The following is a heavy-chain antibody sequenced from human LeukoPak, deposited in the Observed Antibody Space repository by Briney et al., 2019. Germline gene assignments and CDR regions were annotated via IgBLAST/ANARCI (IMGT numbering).Heavy chain of an antibody. D-gene: IGHD2-15*01. CDR1: GFPLSSYS. Sequence: GGSLRLSCAASGFPLSSYSINWVRQAPGKGLEWVSYISSSGSAIYYVDSVKGRFTVSRDNAKNSLFLQMNSPRAEDTAVYYRVRVKGSYFDYWGQGALVTVSS. CDR3: VRVKGSYFDY. V-gene: IGHV3-48*01. CDR2: ISSSGSAI. J-gene: IGHJ4*02.